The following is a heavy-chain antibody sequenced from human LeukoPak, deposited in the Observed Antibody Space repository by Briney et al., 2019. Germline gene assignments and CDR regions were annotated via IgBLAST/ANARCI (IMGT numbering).Heavy chain of an antibody. CDR1: GFTFSTYT. CDR3: ARVGYSSGWYFDY. J-gene: IGHJ4*02. D-gene: IGHD6-19*01. Sequence: GGSLRLSCAASGFTFSTYTVNWVRQAPGRGLEWVSSISASSDYIHYADSLKGRFTISRDNAQKSLYLQMNSLRAEDTAVYYCARVGYSSGWYFDYWGQGTLVTVSS. V-gene: IGHV3-21*01. CDR2: ISASSDYI.